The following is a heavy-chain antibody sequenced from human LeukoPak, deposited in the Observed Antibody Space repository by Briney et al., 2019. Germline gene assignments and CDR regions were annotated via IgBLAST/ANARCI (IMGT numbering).Heavy chain of an antibody. Sequence: TGGSLRLSCAASGFTFSSYGMHWVRQAPGKGLEWVAVIWYDGSNKYYADSVKGRFTISRDNSKNTLYLQMNSLRAEDTAVYYCTTNQIMIREYYFDYWGQGTLVTVSS. D-gene: IGHD3-16*01. CDR1: GFTFSSYG. CDR3: TTNQIMIREYYFDY. J-gene: IGHJ4*02. CDR2: IWYDGSNK. V-gene: IGHV3-33*08.